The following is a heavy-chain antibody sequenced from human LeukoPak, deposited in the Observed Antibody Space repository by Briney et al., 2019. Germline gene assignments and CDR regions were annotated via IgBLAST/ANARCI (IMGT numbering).Heavy chain of an antibody. Sequence: GGSLRLSCAASGFTFSSYSMNWVRQAPGKGLEWVSYISSSSSTIYYADSVKGRFTISRDNAKNSLYLQMNSLRAEDTAVYYCASGSPPAYQYSYGYVLFDYWGQGTLVTVSS. CDR1: GFTFSSYS. CDR2: ISSSSSTI. CDR3: ASGSPPAYQYSYGYVLFDY. J-gene: IGHJ4*02. V-gene: IGHV3-48*01. D-gene: IGHD5-18*01.